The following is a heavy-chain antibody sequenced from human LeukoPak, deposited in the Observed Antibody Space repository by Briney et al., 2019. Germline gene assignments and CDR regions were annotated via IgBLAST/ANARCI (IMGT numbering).Heavy chain of an antibody. CDR1: GGSISGYY. V-gene: IGHV4-59*01. Sequence: SETLSPTCTVSGGSISGYYWSWNRQPPGKGLEWIGYIYYSGSTNYNPSLKSRVTISVDTSKNQFSLKLSSVTAADTAVYYCARGTGNYDFWSGYSIYWYFDLWGRGTLVTVSS. J-gene: IGHJ2*01. CDR2: IYYSGST. D-gene: IGHD3-3*01. CDR3: ARGTGNYDFWSGYSIYWYFDL.